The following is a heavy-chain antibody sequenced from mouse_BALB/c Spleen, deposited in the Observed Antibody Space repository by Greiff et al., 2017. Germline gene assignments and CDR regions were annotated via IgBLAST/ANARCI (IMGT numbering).Heavy chain of an antibody. D-gene: IGHD1-2*01. CDR3: ARKALRPHYAMDY. Sequence: VHLVESGPGLVQPSQSLSITCTVSGFSLTSYGVHWVRQSPGKGLEWLGVIWSGGSTDYNAAFISRLSISKDNSKSQVFFKMNSLQANDTAIYYCARKALRPHYAMDYWGQGTSVTVSS. V-gene: IGHV2-2*02. CDR1: GFSLTSYG. J-gene: IGHJ4*01. CDR2: IWSGGST.